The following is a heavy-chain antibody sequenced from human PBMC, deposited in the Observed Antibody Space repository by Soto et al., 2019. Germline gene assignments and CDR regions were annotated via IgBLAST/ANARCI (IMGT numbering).Heavy chain of an antibody. D-gene: IGHD3-10*01. CDR3: ARYPRYGSGSYYYYYGMDV. Sequence: NPSETLSLTCTVSGGSISSGGYYWSWIRHHPGKGLEWIGYIYYSGSTYYNPSLKSRVTISVDTSKNQFSLKLSSVTAADTAVYYCARYPRYGSGSYYYYYGMDVWGQGTTVTVLL. J-gene: IGHJ6*02. V-gene: IGHV4-31*03. CDR1: GGSISSGGYY. CDR2: IYYSGST.